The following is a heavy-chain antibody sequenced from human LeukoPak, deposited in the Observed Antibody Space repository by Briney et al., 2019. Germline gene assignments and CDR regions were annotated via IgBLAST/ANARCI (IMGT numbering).Heavy chain of an antibody. CDR1: GFNFSTYA. CDR3: ARDRVIAAAAPDNWFDP. Sequence: GSQRLSCAASGFNFSTYAMSWVRQAPGKGLEWVSGINGGGDTIYYADSVKGRFTISRDNAKNSLYLQMNSLRAEDTAVYYCARDRVIAAAAPDNWFDPWGQGTLVTVSS. D-gene: IGHD6-13*01. J-gene: IGHJ5*02. V-gene: IGHV3-23*01. CDR2: INGGGDTI.